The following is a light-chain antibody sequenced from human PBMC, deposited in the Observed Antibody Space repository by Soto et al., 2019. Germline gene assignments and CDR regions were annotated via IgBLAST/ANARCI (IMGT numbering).Light chain of an antibody. V-gene: IGLV2-14*01. J-gene: IGLJ2*01. CDR1: SSDVGGYNY. CDR2: DVS. CDR3: SSYTSSSTYVI. Sequence: QSALTQPASVSGSPGQSITISCTGTSSDVGGYNYVSWYQQHPGKAPKLMIYDVSNRPSGASNRFSGSKSGNTASLPISGLQAEDEADYYCSSYTSSSTYVIFGGGTKLTVL.